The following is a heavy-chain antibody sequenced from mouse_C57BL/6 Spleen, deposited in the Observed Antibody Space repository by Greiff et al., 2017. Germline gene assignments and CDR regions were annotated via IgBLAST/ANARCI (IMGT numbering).Heavy chain of an antibody. CDR3: ARTLFYYDYDGPYAMDY. Sequence: QVQLQQPGAELVKPGASVKLSCKASGYTFTSYWMHWVKQRPGQGLEWIGMIHPNSGSTNYNEKFKSKATLTVDKSSSTAYMQLSSLTSEDSAVYYCARTLFYYDYDGPYAMDYWGQGTSVTVSS. V-gene: IGHV1-64*01. J-gene: IGHJ4*01. CDR1: GYTFTSYW. D-gene: IGHD2-4*01. CDR2: IHPNSGST.